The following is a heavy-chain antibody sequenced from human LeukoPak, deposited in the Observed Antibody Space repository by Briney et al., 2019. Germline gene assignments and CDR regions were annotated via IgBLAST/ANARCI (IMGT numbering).Heavy chain of an antibody. Sequence: PSETLSLTCTVSGASVGSAGYYWSWIRQPPGGGLEWIGYIYYISNTNYNPSLKSRVTMPVDPSKNQLSLKLNSVTAADTAVYYCARTQSQSGSYRYYFGYWGQGTLVTVSS. D-gene: IGHD1-26*01. CDR2: IYYISNT. J-gene: IGHJ4*02. CDR1: GASVGSAGYY. CDR3: ARTQSQSGSYRYYFGY. V-gene: IGHV4-61*08.